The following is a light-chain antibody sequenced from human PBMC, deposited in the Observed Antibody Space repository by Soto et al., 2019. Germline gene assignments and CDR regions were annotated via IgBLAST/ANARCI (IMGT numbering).Light chain of an antibody. CDR2: GAS. V-gene: IGKV3-20*01. CDR3: QQYGSSPWT. CDR1: QSVSSSY. Sequence: EIVLAQSPVTRSLSPGERATLSCRASQSVSSSYLAWYQQKPGQAPRLLIYGASSRATGIPDRFSGSGSGTDFTLTISRLEPEDFAVYYCQQYGSSPWTFGQGTKVDI. J-gene: IGKJ1*01.